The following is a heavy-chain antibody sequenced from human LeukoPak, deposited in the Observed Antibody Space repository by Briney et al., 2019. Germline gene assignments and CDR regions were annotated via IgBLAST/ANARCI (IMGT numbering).Heavy chain of an antibody. CDR1: GYTFTTYG. Sequence: ASVKVSCKTSGYTFTTYGITWVRQAPGQGLEWMGWISAYNGNTNYAQKLQGRVTMTTDTSTSTAYMELRSLRSDDTAVYYCAREKHNWNYGDAERHFDYWGQGTLVTVSS. CDR2: ISAYNGNT. CDR3: AREKHNWNYGDAERHFDY. J-gene: IGHJ4*02. D-gene: IGHD1-7*01. V-gene: IGHV1-18*01.